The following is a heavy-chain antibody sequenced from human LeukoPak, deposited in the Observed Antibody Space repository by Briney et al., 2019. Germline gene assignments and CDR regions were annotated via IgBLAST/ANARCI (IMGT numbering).Heavy chain of an antibody. Sequence: GGSLRLSCAASGFTVSSNYMSWVRQAPGKGLKWVSVIYSGGTTYYADSVKGRFTISRDNSKNTLYLQMNILRAEDTAVYYCARESPMYYYMDVWGKGTTVTVSS. CDR2: IYSGGTT. J-gene: IGHJ6*03. CDR3: ARESPMYYYMDV. V-gene: IGHV3-53*01. D-gene: IGHD3-10*02. CDR1: GFTVSSNY.